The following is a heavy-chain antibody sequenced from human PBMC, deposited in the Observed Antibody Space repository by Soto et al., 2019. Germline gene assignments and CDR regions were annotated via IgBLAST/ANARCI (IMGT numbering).Heavy chain of an antibody. Sequence: MDWVRQTPGKGLEWVSSITSSRAVFYADSVKGRFTISRDNAKNSLYLQMNSLRAEDTAVYYCVKEVEGFDYWGQGTLVTVSS. J-gene: IGHJ4*02. CDR2: ITSSRAV. D-gene: IGHD1-1*01. CDR3: VKEVEGFDY. V-gene: IGHV3-21*01.